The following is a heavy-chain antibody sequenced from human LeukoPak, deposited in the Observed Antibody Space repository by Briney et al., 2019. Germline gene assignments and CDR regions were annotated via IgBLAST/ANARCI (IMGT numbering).Heavy chain of an antibody. D-gene: IGHD3-10*01. J-gene: IGHJ4*02. CDR2: IYYSGST. V-gene: IGHV4-39*01. CDR3: ASLQRSWSPPFDY. CDR1: GGSKSIRGYY. Sequence: SETLSLTCTVSGGSKSIRGYYWRWIRQPPGKGLEWIVSIYYSGSTYYNPSLKSRVTIAIVPSKNQFSLKLAGVLAACTAVDCCASLQRSWSPPFDYWGQGTLVSVSS.